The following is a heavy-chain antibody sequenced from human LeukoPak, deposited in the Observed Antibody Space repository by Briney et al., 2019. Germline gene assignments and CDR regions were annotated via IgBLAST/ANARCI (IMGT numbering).Heavy chain of an antibody. Sequence: GGSLRLSCAASGFTFSSYEMNWVRQAPGKGLEWVSYISSSGSTIYYADSVKGRFTISRDNSKNTLYLQMNSLRVEDTAVYYCAKDTTYYDSSGYYTDFDYWGQGTLVTVSS. V-gene: IGHV3-48*03. D-gene: IGHD3-22*01. CDR1: GFTFSSYE. CDR3: AKDTTYYDSSGYYTDFDY. CDR2: ISSSGSTI. J-gene: IGHJ4*02.